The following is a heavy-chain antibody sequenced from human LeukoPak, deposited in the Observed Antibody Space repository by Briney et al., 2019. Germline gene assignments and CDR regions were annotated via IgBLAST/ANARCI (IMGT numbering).Heavy chain of an antibody. CDR2: ISGSALTT. CDR3: TKEIRTAAS. Sequence: GXLRLSCAASGLTFSSYAMKWVRQAPGKGLEWVSGISGSALTTYYADSVKGRFTISRDNSKNTVYLQINSLRADDTGIYYCTKEIRTAASWGQGTLVTVSS. J-gene: IGHJ5*02. V-gene: IGHV3-23*01. D-gene: IGHD4-17*01. CDR1: GLTFSSYA.